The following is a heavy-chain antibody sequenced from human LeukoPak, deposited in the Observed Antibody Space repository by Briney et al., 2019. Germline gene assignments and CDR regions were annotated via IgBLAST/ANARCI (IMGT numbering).Heavy chain of an antibody. D-gene: IGHD3-3*01. CDR3: TRGHYDFWSGYYKGDAFDI. J-gene: IGHJ3*02. CDR2: IRSKAYGGTT. CDR1: GFTFGDYA. V-gene: IGHV3-49*04. Sequence: GGSLRLSCTASGFTFGDYAMSWVRQAPGKGLEWVGFIRSKAYGGTTEYAASVKGRFTISRDDSKSIAYLQMNSLKTEDTAVYYCTRGHYDFWSGYYKGDAFDIWGQGTMVTVSS.